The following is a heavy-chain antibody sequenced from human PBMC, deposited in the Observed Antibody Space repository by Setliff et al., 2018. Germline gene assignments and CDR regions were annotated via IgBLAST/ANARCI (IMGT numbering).Heavy chain of an antibody. V-gene: IGHV4-38-2*02. Sequence: SETLSLTCTVSGYSISSGYYWGWIRQPPGKGPEWLGSFFHTGSTYYKSSLKSRVTMSVDTSNNQFSLKLNSVTAADTAVYYCVRHLWGRWMAASSDYFDYWGQGSLVTVSS. CDR2: FFHTGST. CDR3: VRHLWGRWMAASSDYFDY. D-gene: IGHD3-3*02. J-gene: IGHJ4*02. CDR1: GYSISSGYY.